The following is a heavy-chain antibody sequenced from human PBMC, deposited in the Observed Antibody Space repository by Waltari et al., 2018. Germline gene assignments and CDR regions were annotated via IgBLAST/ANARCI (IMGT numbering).Heavy chain of an antibody. D-gene: IGHD1-26*01. J-gene: IGHJ3*02. Sequence: QVQLVQSGAEVKKPGSSVKVSCKASGGTFSSYAISWGRQAPGQGLEWRGRIIPMLGIANYAQKFQGRVTITADKSTSTAYMELSSLRSEDTAVYYCALGARNYAFDIWGQGTMVTVSS. CDR2: IIPMLGIA. CDR1: GGTFSSYA. CDR3: ALGARNYAFDI. V-gene: IGHV1-69*04.